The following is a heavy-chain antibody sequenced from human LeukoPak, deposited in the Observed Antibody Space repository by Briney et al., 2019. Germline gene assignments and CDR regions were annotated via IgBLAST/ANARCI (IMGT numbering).Heavy chain of an antibody. CDR2: INPNSGGT. CDR1: GYTFTGYY. D-gene: IGHD6-13*01. V-gene: IGHV1-2*06. Sequence: ASVKVSCKASGYTFTGYYMHWVRQAPGQGHEWMGRINPNSGGTNYAQKFQGRVTMTRDTSNSTAYMELSRLRSDGTAVYYCARVRIAAAGTSNYWGQGTLVTVSS. CDR3: ARVRIAAAGTSNY. J-gene: IGHJ4*02.